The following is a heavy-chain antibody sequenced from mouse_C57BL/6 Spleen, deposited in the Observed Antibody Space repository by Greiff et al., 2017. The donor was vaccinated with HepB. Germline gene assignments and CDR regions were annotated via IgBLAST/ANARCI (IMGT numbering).Heavy chain of an antibody. V-gene: IGHV5-9-1*02. Sequence: EVMLVESGEGLVKPGGSLKLSCAASGFTFSSYAMSWVRQTPEKRLEWVAYISSGGDYIYYADTVKGRFTISRDNARNTLYLQMSRLKSEDTAMYYSTRVNTAVYAMDDWGQGTSVTVSS. CDR3: TRVNTAVYAMDD. J-gene: IGHJ4*01. CDR1: GFTFSSYA. D-gene: IGHD1-1*01. CDR2: ISSGGDYI.